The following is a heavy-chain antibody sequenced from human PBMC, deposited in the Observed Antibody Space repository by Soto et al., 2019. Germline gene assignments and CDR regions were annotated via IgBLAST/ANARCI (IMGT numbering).Heavy chain of an antibody. J-gene: IGHJ6*01. CDR2: ISGSGGST. D-gene: IGHD4-17*01. CDR1: GFTFSSYA. V-gene: IGHV3-23*01. Sequence: EVQLLESGGGLVQPGGSLRLSCAASGFTFSSYAMSWVRQAPGEGLEWVSDISGSGGSTYYADSVKGRFTISRDNSKNTLYLQMNSLRAEDTAVYYCAKVGDYSGLYYYGMDVWGQGTTVTVSS. CDR3: AKVGDYSGLYYYGMDV.